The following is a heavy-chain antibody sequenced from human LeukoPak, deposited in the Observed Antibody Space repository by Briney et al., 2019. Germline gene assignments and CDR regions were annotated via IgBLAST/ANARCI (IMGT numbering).Heavy chain of an antibody. CDR3: ARAPYRYCSGGSCLDY. D-gene: IGHD2-15*01. V-gene: IGHV3-48*04. CDR1: GFTFSSYS. J-gene: IGHJ4*02. CDR2: ISSSSSTI. Sequence: PGGSLRLSCAASGFTFSSYSMNWVRQAPGKGLEWVSYISSSSSTIYYADSVKGRFTISRDNAKNSLYLQMNSLRAEDTAVYYCARAPYRYCSGGSCLDYWGQGTLVTVSS.